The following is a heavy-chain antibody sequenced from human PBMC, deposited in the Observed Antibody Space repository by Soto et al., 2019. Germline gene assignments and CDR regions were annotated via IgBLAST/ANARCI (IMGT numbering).Heavy chain of an antibody. Sequence: GSLRLSCAASGFTFSSYSMNWVRQAPGKGLEWVSSISSSSSYIYYADSVKGRFAISRDNAKNSLYLQMNSLRAEDTAVYYCAREGSLQHLGPWGQGTLVTVSS. V-gene: IGHV3-21*01. CDR1: GFTFSSYS. CDR2: ISSSSSYI. CDR3: AREGSLQHLGP. J-gene: IGHJ5*02. D-gene: IGHD1-1*01.